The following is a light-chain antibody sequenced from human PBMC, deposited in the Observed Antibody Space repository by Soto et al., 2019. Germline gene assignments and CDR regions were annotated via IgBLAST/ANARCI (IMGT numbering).Light chain of an antibody. CDR3: AAWDDSLNGWV. V-gene: IGLV1-44*01. J-gene: IGLJ3*02. CDR1: SSNIGSDT. Sequence: QSVLTQPPSASGTPGQRVTISCSGSSSNIGSDTVNWYRQLPGTAPKLLIYSNDQRPSGVPDRFCGPKSGTSASLAISGLQSEDEADYYCAAWDDSLNGWVFGGGTKLTVL. CDR2: SND.